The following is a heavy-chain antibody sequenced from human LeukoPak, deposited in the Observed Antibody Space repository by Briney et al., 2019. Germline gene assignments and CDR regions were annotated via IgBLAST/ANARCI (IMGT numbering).Heavy chain of an antibody. CDR3: AKDGPSYDSSGYYLDYFDY. Sequence: GRSLRLSCAASGFTFSSYGMHWVRQAPGKGLERVAVISYDGSNKYYADSVKGRFTISRDNSKNTLYLQMNSLRAEDTAVYYCAKDGPSYDSSGYYLDYFDYWGQGTLVTVSS. CDR2: ISYDGSNK. CDR1: GFTFSSYG. D-gene: IGHD3-22*01. V-gene: IGHV3-30*18. J-gene: IGHJ4*02.